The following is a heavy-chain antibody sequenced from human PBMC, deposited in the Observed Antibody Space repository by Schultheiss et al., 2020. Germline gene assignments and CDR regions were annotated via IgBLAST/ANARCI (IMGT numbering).Heavy chain of an antibody. Sequence: GGSLRLSCAASGFTFSSYWMSWVRQAPGKGLEWVANIKQDGSEKYYVDSVKGRFTISRDNAKNSLYLQMNSLRAEDTAVYYCARGDHYDFWSGYYTGSYFDYWGQGTLVTVYS. V-gene: IGHV3-7*05. J-gene: IGHJ4*02. CDR3: ARGDHYDFWSGYYTGSYFDY. CDR1: GFTFSSYW. CDR2: IKQDGSEK. D-gene: IGHD3-3*01.